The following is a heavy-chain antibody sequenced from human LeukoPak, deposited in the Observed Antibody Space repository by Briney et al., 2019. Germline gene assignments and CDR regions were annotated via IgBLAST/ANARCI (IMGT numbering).Heavy chain of an antibody. CDR3: VSAYCSGSSCYPGGY. D-gene: IGHD2-15*01. J-gene: IGHJ4*02. CDR1: GFTFNNYA. Sequence: GGSLRLSYAASGFTFNNYAMHWVRQAPGKGLEWVALIWSDGSNKYNADYVKGRFTISRDNSKNTLYLQMNSLTAEDTAVYYCVSAYCSGSSCYPGGYWGQGTLVTVSS. V-gene: IGHV3-33*01. CDR2: IWSDGSNK.